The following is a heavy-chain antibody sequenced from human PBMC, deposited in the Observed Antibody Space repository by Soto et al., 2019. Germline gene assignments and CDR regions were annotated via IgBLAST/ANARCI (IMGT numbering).Heavy chain of an antibody. D-gene: IGHD6-13*01. J-gene: IGHJ4*02. CDR3: ARWGIAAGDY. Sequence: QVELVESGGGVVQPGRSLRLSCAASGYTFSRYGMHWVRQAPGKGLEWVAVIWYDGSNKYYADSVKGRFTISRDNSKNTLYLQMNSLRAEDTAVYYCARWGIAAGDYWGQGTLVTVSS. V-gene: IGHV3-33*01. CDR2: IWYDGSNK. CDR1: GYTFSRYG.